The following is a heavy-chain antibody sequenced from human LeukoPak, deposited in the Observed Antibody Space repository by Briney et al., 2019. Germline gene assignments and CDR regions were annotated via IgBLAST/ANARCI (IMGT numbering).Heavy chain of an antibody. V-gene: IGHV1-8*01. J-gene: IGHJ5*02. D-gene: IGHD6-25*01. Sequence: ASEKVSCKASGYTFTSYDINWVRQATGQGLEWMGWMNPNSGNTGYAQKFQGRVTMTRNTSISTAYMELSSLRSEDTAVYYCARNGIAANWFDPWGQGTLVTVSS. CDR3: ARNGIAANWFDP. CDR1: GYTFTSYD. CDR2: MNPNSGNT.